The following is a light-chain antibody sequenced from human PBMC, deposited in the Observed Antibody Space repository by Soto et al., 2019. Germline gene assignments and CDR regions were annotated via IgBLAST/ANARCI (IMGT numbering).Light chain of an antibody. J-gene: IGKJ1*01. CDR3: QQTNSFPWT. CDR2: GAS. CDR1: LGIRTW. V-gene: IGKV1-12*01. Sequence: DIPMTQSPSSVSASVGDRVTITCRASLGIRTWVSWYQQKPGKAPKLLIYGASNLQSGAPSRFSGSGSGTDFTLTISSLQPEDFATYYCQQTNSFPWTFGPGTKVQIE.